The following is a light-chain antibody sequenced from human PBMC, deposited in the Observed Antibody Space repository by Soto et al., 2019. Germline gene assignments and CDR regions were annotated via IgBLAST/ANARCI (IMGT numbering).Light chain of an antibody. V-gene: IGLV1-44*01. CDR1: SSNIGINT. J-gene: IGLJ1*01. Sequence: QSVLTQPPSASGTPGQTITISCSGGSSNIGINTVSWYEHLPGTAPRLLIYGNNQRPSGVADRFSGSKSCTSASLAIGGLQSEDEAHYYCATWYDSLDVHVFGTGTKVTVL. CDR3: ATWYDSLDVHV. CDR2: GNN.